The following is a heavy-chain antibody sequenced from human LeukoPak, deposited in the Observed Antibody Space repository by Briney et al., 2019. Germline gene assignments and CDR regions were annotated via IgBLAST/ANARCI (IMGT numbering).Heavy chain of an antibody. Sequence: ASVKVSCKVSGYTLTELSMHWVRQAPGKGLEWMGGFDPEDGETIYAQKFQGRVTMTEDTSTDTAYMELSSLRSEDTAVYYCARVGYLGYCSGGSCYADYWGQGTLVTVSS. CDR1: GYTLTELS. CDR2: FDPEDGET. CDR3: ARVGYLGYCSGGSCYADY. J-gene: IGHJ4*02. D-gene: IGHD2-15*01. V-gene: IGHV1-24*01.